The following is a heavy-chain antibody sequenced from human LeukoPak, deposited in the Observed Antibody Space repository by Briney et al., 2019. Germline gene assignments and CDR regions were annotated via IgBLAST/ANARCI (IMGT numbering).Heavy chain of an antibody. CDR2: ISNSDNTR. CDR3: ARATGYLSYFDL. V-gene: IGHV3-48*03. D-gene: IGHD3-9*01. J-gene: IGHJ2*01. CDR1: GFTISTYQ. Sequence: GGSLRLSCAASGFTISTYQMNWVRQAPGKGLEWVSYISNSDNTRYYTDSVKGRFTISRDNAKNSLYLQMNNLRAEDTGVYYCARATGYLSYFDLWGRGTLVTVSS.